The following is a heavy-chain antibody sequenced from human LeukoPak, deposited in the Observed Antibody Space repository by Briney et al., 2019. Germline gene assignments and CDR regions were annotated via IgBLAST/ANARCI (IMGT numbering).Heavy chain of an antibody. CDR3: ARDLGDYYDSSGYPLYYYGMDV. CDR1: GYTFTSYG. D-gene: IGHD3-22*01. CDR2: ISAYNGNT. J-gene: IGHJ6*02. V-gene: IGHV1-18*01. Sequence: ASVKVSCKASGYTFTSYGISWVRQAPGQGLEWMGWISAYNGNTNYAQKLQGRVTMTTDTSTSTAYMELRSLRSDDTAVYYCARDLGDYYDSSGYPLYYYGMDVWGQGTTVTVSS.